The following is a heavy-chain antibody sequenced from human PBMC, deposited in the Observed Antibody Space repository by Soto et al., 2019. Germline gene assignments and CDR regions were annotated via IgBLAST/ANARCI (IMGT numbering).Heavy chain of an antibody. CDR1: GDSVSSRSYY. J-gene: IGHJ6*02. V-gene: IGHV4-61*01. D-gene: IGHD2-2*01. CDR2: ISYSGST. Sequence: QVQLQESGPGLVKPSETLSLTCTVSGDSVSSRSYYWSWIRQPPGKGLDWIGYISYSGSTIYSPSLKSRVTISVDTSKNQFSLKLTSVTAADTAVYYCARVQLPTANYGMDVWGQGTTVTVSS. CDR3: ARVQLPTANYGMDV.